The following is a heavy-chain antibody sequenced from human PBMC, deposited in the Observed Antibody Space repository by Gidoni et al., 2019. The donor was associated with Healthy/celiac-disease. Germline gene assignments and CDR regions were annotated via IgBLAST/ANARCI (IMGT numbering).Heavy chain of an antibody. J-gene: IGHJ3*02. CDR3: ARGLTLSITMVRGVSYAFDI. Sequence: EVQLVETGGGLIQHGGSLRLSWPASGFPVSSTSMSGVRQAPGKGLEWVSVSYSVGSTYNSDSVKGRFTISRDNSKNTLYLQMNSLRAEDTAVYYCARGLTLSITMVRGVSYAFDIWGQGTMVTVSS. V-gene: IGHV3-53*02. D-gene: IGHD3-10*01. CDR1: GFPVSSTS. CDR2: SYSVGST.